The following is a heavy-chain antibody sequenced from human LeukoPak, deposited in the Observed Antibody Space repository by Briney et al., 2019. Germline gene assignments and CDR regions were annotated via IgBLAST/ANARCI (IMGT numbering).Heavy chain of an antibody. Sequence: GGSLRPSCSATGFTFSAYAFSWVRQAPGKGLEWVSAISSGGDRTYYVDSVVGRFTISRDNSKNMLLLHMSSLRAEDAAMYYCTREAVATGYGYDWGQRTLVTVSS. CDR2: ISSGGDRT. CDR1: GFTFSAYA. CDR3: TREAVATGYGYD. D-gene: IGHD3-16*01. J-gene: IGHJ4*02. V-gene: IGHV3-23*01.